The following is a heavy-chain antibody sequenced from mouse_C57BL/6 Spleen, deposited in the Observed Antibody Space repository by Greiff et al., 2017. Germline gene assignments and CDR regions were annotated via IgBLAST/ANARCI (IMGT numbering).Heavy chain of an antibody. CDR1: GYTFTSYW. D-gene: IGHD6-2*01. J-gene: IGHJ2*01. V-gene: IGHV1-55*01. CDR2: IDPGSGST. Sequence: QVQLQQPGAELVKPGASVKMSCKASGYTFTSYWITWVKQRPGQGLEWIGDIDPGSGSTNYNEKFKSKATLTVDTSSSTAYMQLSSLTSEDAAVYYCARENEGVSNFDYWGQGTTLTVSS. CDR3: ARENEGVSNFDY.